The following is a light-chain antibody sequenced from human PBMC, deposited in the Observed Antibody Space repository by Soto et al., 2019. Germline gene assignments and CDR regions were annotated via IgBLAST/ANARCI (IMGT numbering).Light chain of an antibody. CDR1: QSVSSY. CDR3: QQRSNWPRLT. CDR2: DAS. V-gene: IGKV3-11*01. J-gene: IGKJ4*01. Sequence: EIVLTQSPATLSLSPGERATLSCRASQSVSSYLAWYQQKPGQAPRLLIYDASNRATGIPARFSGSGSGTDFTLTSSSLEPEDFAVYYCQQRSNWPRLTFGGGTTVEIK.